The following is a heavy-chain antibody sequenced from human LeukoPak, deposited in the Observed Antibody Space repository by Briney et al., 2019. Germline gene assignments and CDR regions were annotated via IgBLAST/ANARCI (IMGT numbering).Heavy chain of an antibody. CDR1: GYTFTSYY. CDR3: ARYSSSWDHFDDAFDI. CDR2: INPSDGTT. Sequence: ASVKVSCKASGYTFTSYYMHWVRQAPGQGLEWMGMINPSDGTTTYAQQFQGRVTMTRDTSTSTAYMELSSLRSEDTAVYYCARYSSSWDHFDDAFDIWGQGTMVTVSS. D-gene: IGHD6-13*01. V-gene: IGHV1-46*01. J-gene: IGHJ3*02.